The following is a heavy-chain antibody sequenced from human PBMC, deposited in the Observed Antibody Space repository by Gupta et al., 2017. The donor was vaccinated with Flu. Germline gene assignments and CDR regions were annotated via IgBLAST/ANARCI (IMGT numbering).Heavy chain of an antibody. CDR2: INPSGGST. J-gene: IGHJ4*02. CDR3: VRDLTAYGRPRPLDY. D-gene: IGHD3-16*01. CDR1: GYTVTTYL. Sequence: QVQLVQSGADVKKPGASVKISCKASGYTVTTYLIHWFRQARGQGPEWMGFINPSGGSTVSAQKYRGRVTMTGDTSTSTVYMEPNNLRSDDTAIYYCVRDLTAYGRPRPLDYWGQGTLVTVSS. V-gene: IGHV1-46*01.